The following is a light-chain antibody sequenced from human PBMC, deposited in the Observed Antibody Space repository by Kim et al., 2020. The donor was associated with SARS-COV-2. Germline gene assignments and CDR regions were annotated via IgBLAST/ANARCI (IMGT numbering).Light chain of an antibody. CDR1: SANIGSNY. J-gene: IGLJ3*02. Sequence: GQRVNISCSGSSANIGSNYVYGYQQPPGTAPKLLIYRNNQRPAGVPDRFSGSKSGTSASLAISGLRSEDEADYYCAAWDDSLSVWVVGGGTQLTVL. CDR2: RNN. V-gene: IGLV1-47*01. CDR3: AAWDDSLSVWV.